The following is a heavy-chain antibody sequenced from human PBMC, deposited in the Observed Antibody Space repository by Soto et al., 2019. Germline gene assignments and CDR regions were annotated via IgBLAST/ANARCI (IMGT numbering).Heavy chain of an antibody. CDR1: GCTFISYS. CDR3: GRYYGSGHFDY. Sequence: PGGSLRLSCAASGCTFISYSMNWVRQAPGKGLEWVSSISSSSYIYYADSVKGRFAISRDNAKNSLYLQMNSLRAEDTAVYYCGRYYGSGHFDYWGQGTLVTVSS. J-gene: IGHJ4*02. D-gene: IGHD3-10*01. CDR2: ISSSSYI. V-gene: IGHV3-21*01.